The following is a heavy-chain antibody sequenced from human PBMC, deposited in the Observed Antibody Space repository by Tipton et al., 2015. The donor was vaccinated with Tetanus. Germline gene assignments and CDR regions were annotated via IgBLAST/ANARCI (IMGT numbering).Heavy chain of an antibody. D-gene: IGHD3-22*01. CDR1: GYTFSGFY. V-gene: IGHV1-2*02. J-gene: IGHJ4*02. Sequence: QSGAEVKKPGASVKVSCKTSGYTFSGFYMHWVRQAPGQGLEWMGWINPNSGDTNYAQKFQGRVTMTRETSISTAYMELSSLRSEDTAVYYCARSYYDSSGYLGYWGQGTQVTVSS. CDR3: ARSYYDSSGYLGY. CDR2: INPNSGDT.